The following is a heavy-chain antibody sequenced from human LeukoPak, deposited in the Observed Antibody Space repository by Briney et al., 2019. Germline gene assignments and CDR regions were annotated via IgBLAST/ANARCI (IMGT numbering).Heavy chain of an antibody. CDR1: GGTFSSYA. CDR2: IIPIFGTA. CDR3: ARDVDNWNDVGDY. J-gene: IGHJ4*02. Sequence: SVKVSCKASGGTFSSYAISWVRQAPGQGLEWMGGIIPIFGTANYAQKFQGRVTITTDESTSTAYMELSSLRSEDTAVYYCARDVDNWNDVGDYWGQGTLVTVSS. D-gene: IGHD1-1*01. V-gene: IGHV1-69*05.